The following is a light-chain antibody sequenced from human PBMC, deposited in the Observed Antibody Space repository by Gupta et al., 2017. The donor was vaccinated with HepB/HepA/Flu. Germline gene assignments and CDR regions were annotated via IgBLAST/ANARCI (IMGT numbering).Light chain of an antibody. CDR2: DVS. V-gene: IGLV2-14*01. J-gene: IGLJ2*01. CDR3: SSYTSSSTPVV. Sequence: QSALTQPASVSGSPGQSITISCTDTSSDVGGYNSVSGYQQHPGKAPKLMIYDVSNRPSGVSNRVSGSKSGNTASLTISGLQAEDEADYYCSSYTSSSTPVVFGGGTKLTVL. CDR1: SSDVGGYNS.